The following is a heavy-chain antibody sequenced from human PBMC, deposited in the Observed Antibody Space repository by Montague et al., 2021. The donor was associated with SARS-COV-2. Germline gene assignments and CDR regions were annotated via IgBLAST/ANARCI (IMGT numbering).Heavy chain of an antibody. Sequence: SETRSLTCAVYGGSFSDYYWTRIRQPPGKGLEWIGEINHSGSSNYNPSLESRVTMSVDTSKNQFSLRLNSVSAADTAVYYCARAQVTIFGVLIMLPAAGAVDAWGQGTTVPVSS. CDR1: GGSFSDYY. V-gene: IGHV4-34*01. J-gene: IGHJ3*01. CDR3: ARAQVTIFGVLIMLPAAGAVDA. CDR2: INHSGSS. D-gene: IGHD3-3*01.